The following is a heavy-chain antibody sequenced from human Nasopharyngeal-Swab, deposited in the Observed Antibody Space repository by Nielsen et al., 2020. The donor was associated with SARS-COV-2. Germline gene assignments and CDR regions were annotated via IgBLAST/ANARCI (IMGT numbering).Heavy chain of an antibody. D-gene: IGHD2-2*01. J-gene: IGHJ6*03. CDR3: ARGLSGIVPAPILGLGPYYYYYYTDV. CDR2: INHSGST. Sequence: WIRQPPGKGPEWIAEINHSGSTNYNPSLKSRVTLSVDTSTNQVSLEVSSVTAADTAVYYCARGLSGIVPAPILGLGPYYYYYYTDVWGKGTTVTVSS. V-gene: IGHV4-34*01.